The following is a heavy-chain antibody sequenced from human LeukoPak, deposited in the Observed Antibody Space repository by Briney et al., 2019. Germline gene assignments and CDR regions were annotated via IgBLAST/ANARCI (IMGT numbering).Heavy chain of an antibody. CDR1: GGSFSGYY. CDR3: ARGDLSGSYLY. Sequence: SETLSLTCAVYGGSFSGYYWSWIRRPPGKGLEWIGEINHSGSTNYNPSLKSRVTISVDTSKNQFSLKLSSVTAADTAVYYCARGDLSGSYLYWGQGTLVTVSS. D-gene: IGHD1-26*01. V-gene: IGHV4-34*01. J-gene: IGHJ4*02. CDR2: INHSGST.